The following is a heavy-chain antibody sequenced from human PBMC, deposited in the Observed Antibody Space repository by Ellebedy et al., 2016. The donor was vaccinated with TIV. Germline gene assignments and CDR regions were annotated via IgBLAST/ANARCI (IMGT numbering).Heavy chain of an antibody. CDR1: GFTFGSYD. Sequence: GESLKISCAASGFTFGSYDMHWVRQAPGKGLEWVSILSYDGSEEHYADSVKGRFAISRHNSKNTLFLHMNSLRTEDTAVYYCARVFESYSLDWWGQGTLVTVSS. D-gene: IGHD3-10*02. J-gene: IGHJ4*02. CDR2: LSYDGSEE. CDR3: ARVFESYSLDW. V-gene: IGHV3-30*09.